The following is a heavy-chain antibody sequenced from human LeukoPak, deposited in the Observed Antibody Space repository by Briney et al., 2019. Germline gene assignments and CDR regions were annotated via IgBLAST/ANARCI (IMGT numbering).Heavy chain of an antibody. CDR1: GYTFTSYY. J-gene: IGHJ6*02. CDR2: VIPILHTT. D-gene: IGHD7-27*01. Sequence: GASVKVSCKASGYTFTSYYMHWVRQAPGQGLEWMGGVIPILHTTNYAQHFQGRVSITADESTSTAYMELSGLISEDTAVYYCARGTQLGIVWGYYYFGMDVWGHGTTVTVSS. V-gene: IGHV1-69*13. CDR3: ARGTQLGIVWGYYYFGMDV.